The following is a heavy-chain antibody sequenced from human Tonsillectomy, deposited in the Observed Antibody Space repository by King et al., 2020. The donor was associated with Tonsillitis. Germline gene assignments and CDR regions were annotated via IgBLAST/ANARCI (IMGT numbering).Heavy chain of an antibody. CDR1: GSTFSTYA. CDR3: AKDTTSGRTSYYFDY. J-gene: IGHJ4*01. D-gene: IGHD1-1*01. V-gene: IGHV3-23*04. CDR2: ISGSGGST. Sequence: QQVESGGGLVQPGGSLRLSCAASGSTFSTYAMSWVRQAPGKELEWVSAISGSGGSTYYADSVKGRVTISRDKSKNTLYLQMNSLRAEDTAVYYCAKDTTSGRTSYYFDYWGHGTLVTVSS.